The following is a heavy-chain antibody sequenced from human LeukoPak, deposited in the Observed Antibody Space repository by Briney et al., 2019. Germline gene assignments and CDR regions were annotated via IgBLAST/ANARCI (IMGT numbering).Heavy chain of an antibody. D-gene: IGHD2-2*03. CDR1: GYTFTSYG. J-gene: IGHJ6*03. CDR2: ISAYNGNT. CDR3: ARVGYCSSISCYDPPPTFYYYYYYMDV. V-gene: IGHV1-18*01. Sequence: ASVKVSCKASGYTFTSYGISWVRQAPGQGLEWMGWISAYNGNTNYAQKLQGRVTMTTDTSTSTAYMELRSLRSDDTAVYYCARVGYCSSISCYDPPPTFYYYYYYMDVWGKGTTVTVSS.